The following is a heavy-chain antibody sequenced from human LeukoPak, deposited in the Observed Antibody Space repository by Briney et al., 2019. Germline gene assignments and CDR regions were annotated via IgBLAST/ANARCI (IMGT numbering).Heavy chain of an antibody. J-gene: IGHJ5*02. Sequence: PSETLSLTCTVSGGSISSSSYYWGWIRQPPGKGLEWIGSIYYSGSTYYNPSLQSRVTISVDTSKNQFSLKLSSVTAADTAVYYCARRPFNRAYSSSRATVNWFDPWGQGTLVTVSS. CDR1: GGSISSSSYY. D-gene: IGHD6-13*01. V-gene: IGHV4-39*07. CDR2: IYYSGST. CDR3: ARRPFNRAYSSSRATVNWFDP.